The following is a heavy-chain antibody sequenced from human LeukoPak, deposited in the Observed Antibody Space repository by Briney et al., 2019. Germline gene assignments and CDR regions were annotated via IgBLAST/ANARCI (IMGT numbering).Heavy chain of an antibody. CDR3: ARGRITMVRGEAYYYYGMDV. CDR2: INHSGST. CDR1: GGSFSGYY. J-gene: IGHJ6*04. D-gene: IGHD3-10*01. Sequence: SETLSLTCAVYGGSFSGYYWSWIRQPPGKGLEWIGEINHSGSTNYNPSLKSRVTISVDTSKNQFSLKLSSVTAADTAVYYCARGRITMVRGEAYYYYGMDVWGKGTTVTVS. V-gene: IGHV4-34*01.